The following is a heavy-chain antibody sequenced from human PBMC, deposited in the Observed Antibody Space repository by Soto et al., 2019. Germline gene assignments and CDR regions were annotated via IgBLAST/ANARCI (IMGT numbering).Heavy chain of an antibody. CDR1: GGSFSGYY. J-gene: IGHJ3*01. CDR2: INLSGSP. V-gene: IGHV4-34*01. D-gene: IGHD3-10*01. CDR3: ATFPPEGRTATPRGDDAFDL. Sequence: SETLSLTCDVYGGSFSGYYWGWVRQAPGKGLEWIVDINLSGSPNYNPSLQSRVSVSLDSSKTHFSLKLSSVTAADTAVYYCATFPPEGRTATPRGDDAFDLWGQGTLVTVSS.